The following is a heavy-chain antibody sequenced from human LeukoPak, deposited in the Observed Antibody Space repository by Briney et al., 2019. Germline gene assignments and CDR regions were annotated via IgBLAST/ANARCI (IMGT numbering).Heavy chain of an antibody. D-gene: IGHD3-22*01. CDR3: ARRPIYDSSGYYDY. CDR1: GGTFSSYA. J-gene: IGHJ4*02. CDR2: IIPIFGTA. Sequence: GASVKVSCKASGGTFSSYAISWVRQAPGQGLEWMGGIIPIFGTANYAQKFQGRVTITADESTSTAYMELSSLRSEDTAVYYCARRPIYDSSGYYDYWGQGTLVTVSS. V-gene: IGHV1-69*13.